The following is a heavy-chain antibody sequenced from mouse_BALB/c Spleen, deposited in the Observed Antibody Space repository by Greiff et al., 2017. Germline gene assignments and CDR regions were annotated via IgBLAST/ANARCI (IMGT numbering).Heavy chain of an antibody. CDR2: ISNLAYSI. CDR3: AREIRRDYYAMDY. CDR1: GFTFSDYG. V-gene: IGHV5-15*02. J-gene: IGHJ4*01. D-gene: IGHD2-12*01. Sequence: EVQVVESGGGLVQPGGSRKLSCAASGFTFSDYGMAWVRQAPGKGPEWVAFISNLAYSIYYADTVTGRFTISRENAKNTLYLEMSSLRSEDTAMYYCAREIRRDYYAMDYWGQGTSVTVSS.